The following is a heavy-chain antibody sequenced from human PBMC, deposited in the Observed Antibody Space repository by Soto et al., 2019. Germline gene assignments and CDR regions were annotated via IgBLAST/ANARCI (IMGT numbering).Heavy chain of an antibody. CDR1: GYIFISYG. CDR2: ISAYNGNT. Sequence: QVHLVQSGGEVKKPGASVNVSCKASGYIFISYGISWVRQARGQGPEWMGWISAYNGNTNYAPRFQGRVTMATDTETSTAYMELRILRSDDTAVYYCASDSLHRLTRPHSCSFDYWGQGTLVTVSS. CDR3: ASDSLHRLTRPHSCSFDY. V-gene: IGHV1-18*01. J-gene: IGHJ4*02. D-gene: IGHD4-17*01.